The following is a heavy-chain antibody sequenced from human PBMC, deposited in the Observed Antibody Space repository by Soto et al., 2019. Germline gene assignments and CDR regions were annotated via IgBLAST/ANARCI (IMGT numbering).Heavy chain of an antibody. CDR2: SSNSGTFT. V-gene: IGHV3-11*03. Sequence: PGGSLRLSCAASGFSISDHYMSWIRQAPGKGLEWVSYSSNSGTFTKYADSVKGQFSISRDNAKNSLYLEINSLRGEDTAIYYCVRSGDNYNVLDYWGQGTPVTVSS. J-gene: IGHJ4*02. D-gene: IGHD3-10*02. CDR3: VRSGDNYNVLDY. CDR1: GFSISDHY.